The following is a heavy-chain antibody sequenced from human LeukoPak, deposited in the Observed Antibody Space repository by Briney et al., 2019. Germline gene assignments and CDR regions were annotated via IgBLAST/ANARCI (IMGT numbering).Heavy chain of an antibody. D-gene: IGHD1-26*01. CDR2: IYTSGST. CDR3: ARAYSRSYSHFDD. V-gene: IGHV4-4*09. CDR1: GGSISGYY. Sequence: PSETLSLTCTVTGGSISGYYWSWIRQPPGKGLEWIGYIYTSGSTNYNPSLKSRVTISVDTSKNQFSLRLSSVTAADTAMYFCARAYSRSYSHFDDWGQGTLVTVSS. J-gene: IGHJ4*02.